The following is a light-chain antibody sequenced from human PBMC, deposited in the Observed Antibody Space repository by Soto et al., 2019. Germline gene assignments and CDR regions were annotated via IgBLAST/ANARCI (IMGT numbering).Light chain of an antibody. Sequence: DIQMTQSPSSLSASVGDRVTITCRASQSISTYVSWYQHRPGKAPKLLIYSASTLQSGVPPRFSGSGSGTDFTLTLSSLQPEDFATYYCQQSFTNLTFGGGTKVEIE. CDR2: SAS. V-gene: IGKV1-39*01. J-gene: IGKJ4*01. CDR1: QSISTY. CDR3: QQSFTNLT.